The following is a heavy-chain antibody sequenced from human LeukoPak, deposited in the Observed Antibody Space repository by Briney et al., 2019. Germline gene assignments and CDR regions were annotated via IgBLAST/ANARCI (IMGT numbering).Heavy chain of an antibody. CDR3: ARASSGYSYAFDY. J-gene: IGHJ4*02. CDR1: GGSISSYY. Sequence: SETLSLTCTVSGGSISSYYWSWIRQPPGKGLEWIGEINHSGSTNYNPSLKSRVTISVDTSKNQFSLKLSSVTAADTAVYYCARASSGYSYAFDYWGQGTLVTVSS. V-gene: IGHV4-34*01. D-gene: IGHD5-18*01. CDR2: INHSGST.